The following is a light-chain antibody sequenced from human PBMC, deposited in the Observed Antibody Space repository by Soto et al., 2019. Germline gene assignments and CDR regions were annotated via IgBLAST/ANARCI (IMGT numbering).Light chain of an antibody. CDR1: QTISSW. CDR2: KAS. CDR3: QHYNSYSEA. J-gene: IGKJ1*01. V-gene: IGKV1-5*03. Sequence: DSQMTQSHSTLSGSVGDRVTITSRASQTISSWLSWYQQKPGKAPNLLIYKASTLKSGVPSSFSGSGSGTEFTLTLSSQQPDDFAPYYCQHYNSYSEAFGQGTKVEL.